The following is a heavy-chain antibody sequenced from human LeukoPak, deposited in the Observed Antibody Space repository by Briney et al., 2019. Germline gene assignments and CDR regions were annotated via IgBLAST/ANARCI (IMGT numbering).Heavy chain of an antibody. Sequence: GASVKVSCKASGYTFTSYDINWVRQAPGQGLEWMGWISAYNGNTNYAQKLQGRVTMTTDTSTSTAYMELRSLRSDDTAVYYCARDPSSIFGVVLNYYYGMDVWGQGTTVTVSS. CDR1: GYTFTSYD. J-gene: IGHJ6*02. CDR2: ISAYNGNT. V-gene: IGHV1-18*01. D-gene: IGHD3-3*01. CDR3: ARDPSSIFGVVLNYYYGMDV.